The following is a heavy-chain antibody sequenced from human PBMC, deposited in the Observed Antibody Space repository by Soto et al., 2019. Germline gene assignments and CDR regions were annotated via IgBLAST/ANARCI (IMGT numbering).Heavy chain of an antibody. CDR1: GFTFSSYA. V-gene: IGHV3-23*01. CDR3: AKSLWVKGTPGWYYYYGMDV. J-gene: IGHJ6*02. CDR2: ISGSGGST. Sequence: GSLRLSCAASGFTFSSYAMSWVRQAPGKGLEWVSAISGSGGSTYYADSVKGRFTISRDNSKNTLYLQMNSLRAEDTAVYYCAKSLWVKGTPGWYYYYGMDVWGQGTTVTVSS. D-gene: IGHD1-1*01.